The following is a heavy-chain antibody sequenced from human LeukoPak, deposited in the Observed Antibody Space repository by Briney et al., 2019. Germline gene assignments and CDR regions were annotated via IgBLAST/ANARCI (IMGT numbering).Heavy chain of an antibody. D-gene: IGHD3-16*01. Sequence: SETLSLTCTVSGDSASSYYWSWIWQPPGEGHEWIVYIYHSGSTNYNPSLKSRVTTSVDTSRNQFSLNLSSVTAADTAVYYCAVLGNYALDYWGQGTLVTVSS. CDR1: GDSASSYY. CDR2: IYHSGST. V-gene: IGHV4-59*02. J-gene: IGHJ4*02. CDR3: AVLGNYALDY.